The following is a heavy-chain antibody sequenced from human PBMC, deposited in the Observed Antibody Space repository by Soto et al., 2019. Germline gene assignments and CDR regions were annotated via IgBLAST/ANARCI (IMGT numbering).Heavy chain of an antibody. J-gene: IGHJ4*02. D-gene: IGHD2-15*01. CDR2: IYYSGNT. CDR3: AREGGRYCSGGSCQVDY. V-gene: IGHV4-39*02. Sequence: SETLSLTCTVSGGSIASSSYYWGWIRQPPGKGLEWIGSIYYSGNTYYTPSLKSRVTISVDTSKNQFSLKLSSVTAADTAVYYCAREGGRYCSGGSCQVDYWGQGTLVTVSS. CDR1: GGSIASSSYY.